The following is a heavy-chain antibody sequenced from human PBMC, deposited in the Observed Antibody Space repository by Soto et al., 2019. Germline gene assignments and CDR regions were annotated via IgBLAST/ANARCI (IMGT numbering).Heavy chain of an antibody. CDR2: MNPNSGNT. J-gene: IGHJ4*02. CDR1: AYTFTSYD. V-gene: IGHV1-8*01. D-gene: IGHD2-21*02. CDR3: ARGGGIVVVTAPYDH. Sequence: ASVKVSCKASAYTFTSYDINWVRQATGQGLEWMGWMNPNSGNTGYAQKFQGRVTMTRNTSINTAYMELRSLRSDDTAVYYCARGGGIVVVTAPYDHWGQGTLVTVS.